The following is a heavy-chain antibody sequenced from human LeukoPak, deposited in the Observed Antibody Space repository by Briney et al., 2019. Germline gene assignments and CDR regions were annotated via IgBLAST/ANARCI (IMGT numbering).Heavy chain of an antibody. Sequence: GGSLRLSCATSGFPFSNYWMNWVRQAPGKGLEWVANIKQDGSEKFYVDSVKGRFTISRDNAKNSLYLQMNSLRADDAAVYYCAKDLSPLYYYYGMDVWGQGTTVTASS. V-gene: IGHV3-7*01. CDR3: AKDLSPLYYYYGMDV. CDR2: IKQDGSEK. J-gene: IGHJ6*02. CDR1: GFPFSNYW.